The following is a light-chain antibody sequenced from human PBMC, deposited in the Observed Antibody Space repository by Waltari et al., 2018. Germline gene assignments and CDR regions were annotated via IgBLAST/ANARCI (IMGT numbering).Light chain of an antibody. CDR2: RDT. Sequence: SYELTQPPSVSVSPGQTASITCSGDQLGDKYACWYQQKPGQSPVLVIYRDTKRPSGIPERVAGSNSGNTATLSISGTHAMDEAYYYCQVWDGTTGVFGTGTKVTVL. J-gene: IGLJ1*01. CDR1: QLGDKY. CDR3: QVWDGTTGV. V-gene: IGLV3-1*01.